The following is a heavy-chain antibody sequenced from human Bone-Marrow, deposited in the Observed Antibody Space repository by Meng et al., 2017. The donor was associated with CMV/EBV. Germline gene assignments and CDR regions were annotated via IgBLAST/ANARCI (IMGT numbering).Heavy chain of an antibody. J-gene: IGHJ6*02. V-gene: IGHV1-2*02. CDR1: GYTFTGYY. CDR3: ARDIVVVPAAILYYYYYGMDV. CDR2: INPNSGGT. D-gene: IGHD2-2*01. Sequence: ASVKVSCKASGYTFTGYYMHWVRQAPGQGLEWMGWINPNSGGTNYAQKFQGRVTMTRDTSISTAYMELSRLRSDDTAVYYCARDIVVVPAAILYYYYYGMDVWGQGTTVTVSS.